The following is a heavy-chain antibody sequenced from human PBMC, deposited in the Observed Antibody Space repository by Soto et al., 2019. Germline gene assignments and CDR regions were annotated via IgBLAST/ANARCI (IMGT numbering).Heavy chain of an antibody. V-gene: IGHV3-30-3*01. CDR1: GFPCSSYA. CDR2: ISYDGSNK. Sequence: VGSLRHSCAASGFPCSSYAMHWVRQAPGKGLEWVAVISYDGSNKYYADSVKGRFTISRDNSKNTLYLQMNSLRAEDTAVYYCGRNKVASILWSSPTTFDYGGKGTLVTFSS. CDR3: GRNKVASILWSSPTTFDY. D-gene: IGHD2-21*01. J-gene: IGHJ4*02.